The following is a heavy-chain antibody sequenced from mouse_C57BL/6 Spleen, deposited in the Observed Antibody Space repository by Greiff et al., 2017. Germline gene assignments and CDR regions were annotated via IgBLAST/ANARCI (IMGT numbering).Heavy chain of an antibody. D-gene: IGHD2-2*01. CDR2: IYPGNSDT. V-gene: IGHV1-5*01. Sequence: EVKLVESGTVLARPGASVKMSCKTSGYTFTSYWMHWVKQRPGQGLEWIGAIYPGNSDTSYNQKFKGKAKLTAVTSASTAYMELSSLTNEDSAVYYCTAISPMVTTGAYWGQGTLVTVSA. CDR1: GYTFTSYW. CDR3: TAISPMVTTGAY. J-gene: IGHJ3*01.